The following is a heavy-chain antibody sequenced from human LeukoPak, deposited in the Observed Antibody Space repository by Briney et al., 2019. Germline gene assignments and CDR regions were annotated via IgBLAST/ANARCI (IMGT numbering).Heavy chain of an antibody. V-gene: IGHV4-59*13. CDR1: GASINSYY. Sequence: PSETLSLTCSASGASINSYYWNWVRQSPGEGLEWLGNIHYRGTTNYNPSLKSRVTLSLDSSKSQFALKVTSVTAADTAVYYCARDEFGDFQGFDYWGQGTRVTVSS. CDR2: IHYRGTT. CDR3: ARDEFGDFQGFDY. J-gene: IGHJ4*02. D-gene: IGHD4-17*01.